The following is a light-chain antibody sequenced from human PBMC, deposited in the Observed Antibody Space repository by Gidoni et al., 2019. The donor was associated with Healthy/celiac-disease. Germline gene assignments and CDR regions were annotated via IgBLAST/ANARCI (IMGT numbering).Light chain of an antibody. CDR2: AAS. CDR3: QQYYSIPPT. J-gene: IGKJ2*01. Sequence: DIQMTQSPSSLSASVGDRVTITCRASQGITNSLAWYQQKPGKAPKLLLYAASRLESGVPSRFSGSGSGTDYTLTISSLQPEDFATYSCQQYYSIPPTFGQGTKLEIK. V-gene: IGKV1-NL1*01. CDR1: QGITNS.